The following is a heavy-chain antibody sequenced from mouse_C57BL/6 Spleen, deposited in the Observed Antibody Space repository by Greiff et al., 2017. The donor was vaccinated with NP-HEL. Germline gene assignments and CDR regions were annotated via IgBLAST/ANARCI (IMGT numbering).Heavy chain of an antibody. CDR3: ARYMGSSLFAD. V-gene: IGHV7-3*01. J-gene: IGHJ3*01. Sequence: EVKLMESGGGLVQPGGSLSLSCAASGFTFTDYYMSWVRQPPGKALEWLGFIRNKANGYTTEYSASVKGRFTISRDNSQSILYLQMNALRAEDSATYYCARYMGSSLFADWGQGTLVTVSA. CDR1: GFTFTDYY. CDR2: IRNKANGYTT. D-gene: IGHD1-1*01.